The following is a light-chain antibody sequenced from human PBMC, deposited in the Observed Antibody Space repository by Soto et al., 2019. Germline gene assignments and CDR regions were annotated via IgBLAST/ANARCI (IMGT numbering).Light chain of an antibody. CDR1: SSDVGGYNY. Sequence: QSALTQPPSASGSPGQPVTISCTGTSSDVGGYNYVSWYQQHPGKAPKLMIYEVSERPSGVPDRFSGSKSGNTASLIVSGLQAEDEADYYCTSYAGSNNFVVFGGGTKVTVL. CDR2: EVS. J-gene: IGLJ2*01. V-gene: IGLV2-8*01. CDR3: TSYAGSNNFVV.